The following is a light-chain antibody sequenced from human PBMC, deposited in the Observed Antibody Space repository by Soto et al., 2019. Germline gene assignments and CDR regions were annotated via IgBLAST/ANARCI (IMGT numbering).Light chain of an antibody. V-gene: IGKV1D-12*01. CDR3: QQAYTFPFT. CDR2: AAS. CDR1: QGISTW. Sequence: DIQMTQSPSSVSASVGDRVTITCRASQGISTWLVWYQQKPGKAPKLLIYAASSLQSAVPSRFSGSGSGTDFTLTISSLQPEDFATYYGQQAYTFPFTFGPGTKVDIK. J-gene: IGKJ3*01.